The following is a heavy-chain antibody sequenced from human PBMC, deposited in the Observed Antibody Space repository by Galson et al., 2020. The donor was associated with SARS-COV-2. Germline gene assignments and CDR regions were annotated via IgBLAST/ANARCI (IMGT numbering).Heavy chain of an antibody. D-gene: IGHD3-10*01. J-gene: IGHJ5*02. CDR2: FAPEAGET. Sequence: ASVKVSCKVSGYTLTELSMHWVRQAPGKGLEWMGGFAPEAGETIYAPTFQRRVTMTADTSTDTAYMELSSLRSEDTAVYYCATSPVITMVRGVITHSPPNWFDPWGQGTLVTVSS. CDR1: GYTLTELS. CDR3: ATSPVITMVRGVITHSPPNWFDP. V-gene: IGHV1-24*01.